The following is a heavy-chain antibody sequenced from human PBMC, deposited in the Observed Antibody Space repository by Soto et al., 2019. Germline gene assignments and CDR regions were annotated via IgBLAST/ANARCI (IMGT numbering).Heavy chain of an antibody. J-gene: IGHJ6*02. V-gene: IGHV4-34*01. Sequence: SETLSLTCAVYGGSFSGYYWSWIRQPPGKGLEWIGEINHSGSTNYNPSLKSRVTISVDTSKNQFSLKLSSVTAADTAVYYCARWVTTVYNLDYYYYGMDVWGQGTTVTVSS. CDR2: INHSGST. CDR1: GGSFSGYY. D-gene: IGHD4-4*01. CDR3: ARWVTTVYNLDYYYYGMDV.